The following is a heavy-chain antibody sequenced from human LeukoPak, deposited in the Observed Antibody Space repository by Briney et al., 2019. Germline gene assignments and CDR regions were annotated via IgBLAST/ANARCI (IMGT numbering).Heavy chain of an antibody. J-gene: IGHJ5*02. CDR3: ARDRVLWFGTPNWFDP. V-gene: IGHV3-11*04. CDR2: ISSSGSTI. CDR1: GFTFSDYY. Sequence: GGSLRLSCAASGFTFSDYYMSWIRQAPGKGLEWVSYISSSGSTIYYVDSVKGRFTISRDNAKNSLYLQMNSLRAEDTAVYYCARDRVLWFGTPNWFDPWGQGTLVTVSS. D-gene: IGHD3-10*01.